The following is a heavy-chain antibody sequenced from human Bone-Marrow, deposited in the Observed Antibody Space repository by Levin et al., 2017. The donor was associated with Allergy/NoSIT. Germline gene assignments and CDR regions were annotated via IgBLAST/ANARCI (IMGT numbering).Heavy chain of an antibody. CDR3: ARGTYYDFWSGYYTYYYYYMDV. D-gene: IGHD3-3*01. J-gene: IGHJ6*03. CDR2: IYYSGST. V-gene: IGHV4-59*01. CDR1: GGSISSYY. Sequence: SETLSLTCTVSGGSISSYYWSWIRQPPGKGLEWIGYIYYSGSTNYNPSLKSRVTISVDTSKNQFSLKLSSVTAADTAVYYCARGTYYDFWSGYYTYYYYYMDVWGKGTTVTVSS.